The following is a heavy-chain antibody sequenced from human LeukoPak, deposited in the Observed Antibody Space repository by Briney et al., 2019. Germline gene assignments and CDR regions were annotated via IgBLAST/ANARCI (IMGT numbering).Heavy chain of an antibody. CDR2: ISAYNGQT. D-gene: IGHD6-13*01. CDR1: GYTFTNYG. V-gene: IGHV1-18*01. J-gene: IGHJ5*02. CDR3: ARGLGSSWTPSWFDP. Sequence: ASVKVSCKASGYTFTNYGISWVRQAPGQGLEWMGWISAYNGQTNHAQKFQGRVTMTTDTSTSTGYMELRSLRSDDTAVYYCARGLGSSWTPSWFDPWGQGTLVTVSS.